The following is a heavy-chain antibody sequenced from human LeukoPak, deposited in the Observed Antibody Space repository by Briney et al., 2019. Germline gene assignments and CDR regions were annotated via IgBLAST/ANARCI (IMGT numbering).Heavy chain of an antibody. V-gene: IGHV4-4*07. CDR2: IYTSGST. CDR3: ARESILTGYYLGGLNLDY. J-gene: IGHJ4*02. D-gene: IGHD3-9*01. CDR1: GGSISSYY. Sequence: SETLSLTCTVSGGSISSYYWSWIRQPAGKGLEWIGRIYTSGSTNYNPSLKSRVTMSVDTSKNQLSLKLSSVTAADTAVYYCARESILTGYYLGGLNLDYWGQGTLVTVSS.